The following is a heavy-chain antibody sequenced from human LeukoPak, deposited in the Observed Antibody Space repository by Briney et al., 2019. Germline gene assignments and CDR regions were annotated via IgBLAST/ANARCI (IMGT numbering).Heavy chain of an antibody. CDR3: AKGFYDSSGSPDDAFDI. V-gene: IGHV3-30-3*01. CDR1: GFTFSSYA. CDR2: ISYDGSNK. D-gene: IGHD3-22*01. Sequence: GRSLRLSCAASGFTFSSYAMHWVRQAPGKGLEWVAVISYDGSNKYYADSVKGRFTISRDNSKNTLYLQMNSLRAEDTAVYYCAKGFYDSSGSPDDAFDIWGQGTMVAVSS. J-gene: IGHJ3*02.